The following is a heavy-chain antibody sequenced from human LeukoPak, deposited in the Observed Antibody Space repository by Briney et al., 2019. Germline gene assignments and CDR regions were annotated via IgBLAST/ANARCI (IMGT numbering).Heavy chain of an antibody. CDR3: ARDLIAGGLRGALDY. V-gene: IGHV1-69*06. CDR2: IIPIFGTV. CDR1: GGTFSSYA. D-gene: IGHD6-13*01. Sequence: GSSVTVSFKASGGTFSSYAISWVRQAPGHGLEWMGGIIPIFGTVNYAQKFQGRVTITADKSTSTAYMGLSSLRSEDTAVYYCARDLIAGGLRGALDYWGQGTLVTVSS. J-gene: IGHJ4*02.